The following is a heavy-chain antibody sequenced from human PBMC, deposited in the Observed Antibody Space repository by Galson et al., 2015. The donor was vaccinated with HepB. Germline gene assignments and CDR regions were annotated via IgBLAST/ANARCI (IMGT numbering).Heavy chain of an antibody. D-gene: IGHD3-22*01. Sequence: SLRLSCAASGFTFSSYGMHWVRQAPGKGLEWVAVISYDGSNKYYADSVKGRFTISRDSSKNTLYLQMNSLRAEDTAVYYCAKGYDSSGYYGYWGQGTLVTVSS. CDR2: ISYDGSNK. CDR1: GFTFSSYG. CDR3: AKGYDSSGYYGY. V-gene: IGHV3-30*18. J-gene: IGHJ4*02.